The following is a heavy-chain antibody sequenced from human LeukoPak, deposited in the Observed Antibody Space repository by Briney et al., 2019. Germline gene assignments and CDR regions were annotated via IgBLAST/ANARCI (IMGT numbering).Heavy chain of an antibody. J-gene: IGHJ4*02. D-gene: IGHD3-10*01. Sequence: SETLSLTCTVSGGSISSYYWSWIRQPPGKGLEWIGYIYYSGSTNYNPSLKSRVTISVDTSKNQFSLKLSSVTAADTAVYYWARDIGGGRGSFDYWGQGTLV. CDR3: ARDIGGGRGSFDY. V-gene: IGHV4-59*01. CDR2: IYYSGST. CDR1: GGSISSYY.